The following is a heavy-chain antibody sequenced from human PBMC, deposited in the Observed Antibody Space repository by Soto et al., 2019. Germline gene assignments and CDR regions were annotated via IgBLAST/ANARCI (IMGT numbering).Heavy chain of an antibody. CDR1: SISSGGYY. Sequence: SISSGGYYWSWIRQHPGKGLEWIGYIYYSGSTYYNPSLKSRVTISVDTSKNQFSLKLSSVTAADTAVYYCARVFSGAYFDYWGQGTLVTVSS. CDR2: IYYSGST. CDR3: ARVFSGAYFDY. V-gene: IGHV4-31*02. D-gene: IGHD3-3*01. J-gene: IGHJ4*02.